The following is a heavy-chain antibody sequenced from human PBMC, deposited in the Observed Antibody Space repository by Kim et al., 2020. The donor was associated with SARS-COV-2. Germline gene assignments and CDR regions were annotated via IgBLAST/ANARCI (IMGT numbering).Heavy chain of an antibody. CDR3: AREIYSDYGEYH. Sequence: GGSLRLSCAASGFIFSSYWMHWVRQAPGKGLVWVSRIQSDGSSTNYADSVKGRFTISRDNAKNTLFLQMNSLRAEDTAVYYCAREIYSDYGEYHWGQGTLVTVSS. CDR1: GFIFSSYW. CDR2: IQSDGSST. D-gene: IGHD4-17*01. V-gene: IGHV3-74*01. J-gene: IGHJ5*02.